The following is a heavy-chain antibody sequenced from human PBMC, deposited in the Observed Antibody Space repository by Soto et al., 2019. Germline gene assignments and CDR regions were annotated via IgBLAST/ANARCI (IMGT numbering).Heavy chain of an antibody. CDR3: AKDRVALAGMGFFDS. Sequence: EVHLLESGGGLVPPGGSLRLSCAASGFSLSNFALSWVRQAPGKGLEWVSVISANGGRATYADSVKGRFTISRDNSKNELYLEMSSLRADDTATYYCAKDRVALAGMGFFDSGGQGTLVIVSS. D-gene: IGHD6-19*01. J-gene: IGHJ4*02. V-gene: IGHV3-23*01. CDR1: GFSLSNFA. CDR2: ISANGGRA.